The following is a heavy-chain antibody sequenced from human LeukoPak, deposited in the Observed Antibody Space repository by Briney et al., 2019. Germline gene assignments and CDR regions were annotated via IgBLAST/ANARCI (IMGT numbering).Heavy chain of an antibody. CDR1: GFTFSSYA. CDR3: AKGGGYYSRNVDFDY. CDR2: IRGSGAST. Sequence: GGSLRLSCAASGFTFSSYAMSWVRQAPGKGLEWVSAIRGSGASTYYADSVKGRFTISRDNSKNTLYMQMNSLRADDTAVYYCAKGGGYYSRNVDFDYWGQGTLVTVSS. D-gene: IGHD3-22*01. J-gene: IGHJ4*02. V-gene: IGHV3-23*01.